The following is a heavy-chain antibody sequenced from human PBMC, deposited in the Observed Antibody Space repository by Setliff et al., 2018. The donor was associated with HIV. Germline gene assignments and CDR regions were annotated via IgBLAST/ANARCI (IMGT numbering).Heavy chain of an antibody. V-gene: IGHV4-39*07. CDR1: GGSISTSRYY. Sequence: KPSETLSLTCTVSGGSISTSRYYWSWIRQPPGKGLEWIGEINHSGSTNYNPSLKSRVTISVDTSKNQFSLKLSSVTAADTAVYYCARDRYNWNYGKNYMDVWGKGTTVTVSS. CDR2: INHSGST. J-gene: IGHJ6*03. D-gene: IGHD1-7*01. CDR3: ARDRYNWNYGKNYMDV.